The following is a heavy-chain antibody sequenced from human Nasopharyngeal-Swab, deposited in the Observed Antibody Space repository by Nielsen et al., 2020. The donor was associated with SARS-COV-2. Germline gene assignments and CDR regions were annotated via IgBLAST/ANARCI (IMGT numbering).Heavy chain of an antibody. V-gene: IGHV3-48*02. CDR1: GFTFSHYN. D-gene: IGHD5-24*01. CDR2: FSKSSSTV. Sequence: GESLNLSCAASGFTFSHYNMYWVRQAPGTGLEWISYFSKSSSTVYYADSVTGRITIPRDNAKSSLYLQMNSLTNEDTDVYYCASKRSVVAADTFDRWGQGTLVTVSS. CDR3: ASKRSVVAADTFDR. J-gene: IGHJ4*02.